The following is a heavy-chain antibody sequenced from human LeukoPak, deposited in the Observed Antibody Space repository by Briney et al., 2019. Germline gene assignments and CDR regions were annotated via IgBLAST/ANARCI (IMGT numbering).Heavy chain of an antibody. D-gene: IGHD7-27*01. V-gene: IGHV1-2*06. CDR2: LNPNNGDT. CDR1: GYTFIDYF. Sequence: GASVKVSCKTSGYTFIDYFIHWVRQAPGQGLEWMGRLNPNNGDTYYAQDFQGTVTMTRDTSISTAYMELSRLTSDDTAVYYCARDLSSTSNWEFDYWGQGTLATVSS. CDR3: ARDLSSTSNWEFDY. J-gene: IGHJ4*02.